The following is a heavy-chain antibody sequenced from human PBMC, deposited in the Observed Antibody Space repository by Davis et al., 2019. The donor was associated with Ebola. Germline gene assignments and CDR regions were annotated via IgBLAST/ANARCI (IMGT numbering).Heavy chain of an antibody. CDR1: GGTFSSYA. V-gene: IGHV1-8*02. D-gene: IGHD3-10*01. CDR3: ARGSGSGSYYNPREFDP. J-gene: IGHJ5*02. CDR2: MNPNSGNT. Sequence: ASVKVSCKASGGTFSSYAISWVRQAPGQGLEWMGWMNPNSGNTGYAQKFQGRVTMTRDTSISTAYMELSSLRSDDTAVYYCARGSGSGSYYNPREFDPWGQGTLVTVSS.